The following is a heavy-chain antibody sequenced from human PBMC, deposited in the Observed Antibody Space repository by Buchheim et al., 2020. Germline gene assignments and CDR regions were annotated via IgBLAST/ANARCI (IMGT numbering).Heavy chain of an antibody. J-gene: IGHJ5*02. CDR2: INHSGST. D-gene: IGHD2-15*01. V-gene: IGHV4-34*01. CDR3: ARGKKVVAANWFDP. CDR1: GGSFSGYY. Sequence: QVQLQQWGAGLLKPSETLSLTCAVYGGSFSGYYWSWIRQPPGKGLEWIGEINHSGSTNYNTSLKIRVTISVDTSKNQLSIKLSSVTAADTAVYYCARGKKVVAANWFDPWGQGTL.